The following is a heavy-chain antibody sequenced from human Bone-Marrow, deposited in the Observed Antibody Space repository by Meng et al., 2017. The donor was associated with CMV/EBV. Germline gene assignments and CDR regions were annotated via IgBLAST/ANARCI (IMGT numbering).Heavy chain of an antibody. D-gene: IGHD3-3*01. CDR1: GGAISSRCYY. CDR2: IYYSGST. CDR3: ARGSGPIRTDY. J-gene: IGHJ4*02. Sequence: CTVSGGAISSRCYYWSWIRQPPGKGLEWIGYIYYSGSTYYNPSLKSRVTISVDTSKNQFSLKLSSVTAADTAVYYCARGSGPIRTDYWGQGTLVTVSS. V-gene: IGHV4-31*03.